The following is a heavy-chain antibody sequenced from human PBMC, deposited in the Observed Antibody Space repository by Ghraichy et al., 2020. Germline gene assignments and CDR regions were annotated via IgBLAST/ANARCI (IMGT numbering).Heavy chain of an antibody. D-gene: IGHD5-12*01. CDR3: ARGFYGGYCSGMDV. V-gene: IGHV6-1*01. J-gene: IGHJ6*02. CDR1: GDSVSSNSVT. CDR2: TYYRSKWYN. Sequence: SQTLSLTCAISGDSVSSNSVTWNWIRQSPSGGLEWLGRTYYRSKWYNDYAVSMKSRITINPDTSKNQVSLQFNSVTPEDTSVYYCARGFYGGYCSGMDVWGQGTTVTVSS.